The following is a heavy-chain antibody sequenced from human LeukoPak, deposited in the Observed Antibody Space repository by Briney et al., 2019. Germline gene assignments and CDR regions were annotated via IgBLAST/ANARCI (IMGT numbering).Heavy chain of an antibody. D-gene: IGHD3-10*01. J-gene: IGHJ3*02. Sequence: ASVKVSCKASGYTFTSYYMHWVRQAPGQGLEWMGWISAYNGNTNYAQKLQGRVTMTTDTSTSTAYMELRSLRSDDTAVYYCARVRSSFYAFDIWGQGTMVTVSS. CDR2: ISAYNGNT. V-gene: IGHV1-18*04. CDR1: GYTFTSYY. CDR3: ARVRSSFYAFDI.